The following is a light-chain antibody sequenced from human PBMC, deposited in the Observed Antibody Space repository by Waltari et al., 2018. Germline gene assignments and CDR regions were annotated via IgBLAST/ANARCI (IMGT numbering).Light chain of an antibody. CDR2: ATS. CDR1: HTVMTTY. J-gene: IGKJ4*01. V-gene: IGKV3-20*01. CDR3: QQYDISPLT. Sequence: IVLTQSPGTLSLSPGDRATLSRRASHTVMTTYLAWYQQKPGQAPTLPIYATSSMATGIPDRFSGSGSGTDFSLTISSLEPEDFAVYYCQQYDISPLTFGGGTKVETK.